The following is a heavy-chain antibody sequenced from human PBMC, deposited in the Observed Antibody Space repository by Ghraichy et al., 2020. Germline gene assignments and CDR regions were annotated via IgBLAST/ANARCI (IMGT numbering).Heavy chain of an antibody. V-gene: IGHV1-3*01. Sequence: ASVKVSCRTSGYSFTSYGMHCVRQAPGQGLEWLGWINVDNGDTKYSQKFQGRVAIIRDISATTVYMEMTGLKYEDTAVYFCARDFYNNKLTDLDYWGQGTLVTVSS. CDR3: ARDFYNNKLTDLDY. CDR2: INVDNGDT. D-gene: IGHD1-1*01. CDR1: GYSFTSYG. J-gene: IGHJ4*02.